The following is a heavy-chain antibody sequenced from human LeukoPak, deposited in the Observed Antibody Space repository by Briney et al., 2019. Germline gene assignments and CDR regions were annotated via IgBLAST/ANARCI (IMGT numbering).Heavy chain of an antibody. Sequence: ASVKVSCKASGYTFTGYYMHWVRQAPGQGLEWMGWINPNSGGTNYAQKFQGRVTMTRDTSISTAYMELSRLRSDDTAVYYCARALYDSSGYYQGDFDYWGQGTLVTVSS. CDR3: ARALYDSSGYYQGDFDY. CDR1: GYTFTGYY. V-gene: IGHV1-2*02. J-gene: IGHJ4*02. D-gene: IGHD3-22*01. CDR2: INPNSGGT.